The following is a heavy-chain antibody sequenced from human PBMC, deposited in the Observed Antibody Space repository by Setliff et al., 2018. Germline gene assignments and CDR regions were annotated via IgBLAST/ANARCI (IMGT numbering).Heavy chain of an antibody. J-gene: IGHJ4*02. V-gene: IGHV4-61*02. CDR2: IYTSGTT. D-gene: IGHD1-26*01. Sequence: SETLSLTCTVSGASISSGSYYWSWIRQPAGKGLEWLGRIYTSGTTNYGPSFKSRVTISADTSKNQISLQGLWTQLHALHSTLGALLMRGQGTLVTVSS. CDR1: GASISSGSYY. CDR3: ALLM.